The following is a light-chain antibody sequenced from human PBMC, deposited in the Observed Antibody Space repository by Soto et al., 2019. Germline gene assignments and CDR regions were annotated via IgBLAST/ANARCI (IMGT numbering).Light chain of an antibody. J-gene: IGKJ5*01. CDR2: GTS. CDR1: QSLRRSH. Sequence: ILLPQSPGTLSLSPGEKATLSFRVNQSLRRSHLAWYRQKPGQAPRLLIYGTSNRATGIPDRVSGSGSGADFTLTISGLEPEDFAVYYCQHYGGSPPITFGQGTRLEIK. CDR3: QHYGGSPPIT. V-gene: IGKV3-20*01.